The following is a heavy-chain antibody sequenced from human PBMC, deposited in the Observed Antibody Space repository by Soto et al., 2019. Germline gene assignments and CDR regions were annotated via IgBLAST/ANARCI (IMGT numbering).Heavy chain of an antibody. V-gene: IGHV3-23*01. CDR1: GFTFSSYA. J-gene: IGHJ6*02. CDR3: AKDLGYCSCGSCYPGYYYYGMDV. Sequence: PGGSLRLSCAASGFTFSSYAMSWVRQAPGKGLEWVSAISGSGGSTYYADSVKGRFTISRDNSKNTLYLQMNSLRAEDTAVYYCAKDLGYCSCGSCYPGYYYYGMDVWGQGTTVTVSS. D-gene: IGHD2-15*01. CDR2: ISGSGGST.